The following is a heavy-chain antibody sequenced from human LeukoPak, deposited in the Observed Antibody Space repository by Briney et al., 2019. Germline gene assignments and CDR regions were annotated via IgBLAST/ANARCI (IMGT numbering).Heavy chain of an antibody. D-gene: IGHD6-13*01. CDR1: GYTFTSCG. CDR2: ISAYNGNT. CDR3: ARPVAAAGREGGWFDP. J-gene: IGHJ5*02. Sequence: ASVKVSCKASGYTFTSCGISWVRQAPGQGLEWMGWISAYNGNTNYAQKLQGRVTMTTDTSTSTAYMELRSLRSDDTAVYYCARPVAAAGREGGWFDPWGQGTLVTVPS. V-gene: IGHV1-18*01.